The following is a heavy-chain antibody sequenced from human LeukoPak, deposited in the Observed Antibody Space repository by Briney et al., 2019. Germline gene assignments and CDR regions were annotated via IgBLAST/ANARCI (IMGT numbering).Heavy chain of an antibody. J-gene: IGHJ4*02. Sequence: SETLSLTCTVSDDSISDYYRGWLRQPPGKGLEWIGYFHNSGTSTYNPSLKSRVAISADTSKNQFSLKLNSLTTADPAVYYCTRGAGWLIDYWGQGILVTVSS. CDR3: TRGAGWLIDY. V-gene: IGHV4-59*01. CDR2: FHNSGTS. D-gene: IGHD3-16*01. CDR1: DDSISDYY.